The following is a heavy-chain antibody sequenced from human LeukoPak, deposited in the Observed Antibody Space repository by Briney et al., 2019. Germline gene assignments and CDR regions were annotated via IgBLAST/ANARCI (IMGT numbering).Heavy chain of an antibody. V-gene: IGHV3-30*02. CDR1: GFTFSNYG. D-gene: IGHD2-2*01. CDR2: IRYDGSDK. J-gene: IGHJ3*02. CDR3: AKERDGSTSFPDAFDI. Sequence: PGGSLRLSCAASGFTFSNYGMHWVRQAPGKGLEWVAFIRYDGSDKYYADSVKGRFTISRDNSKNTLYLQMNSLRAEDTAVYYCAKERDGSTSFPDAFDIWGQGTMVTVSS.